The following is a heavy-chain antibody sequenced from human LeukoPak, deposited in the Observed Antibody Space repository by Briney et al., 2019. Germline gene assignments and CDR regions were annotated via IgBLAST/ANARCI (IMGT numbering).Heavy chain of an antibody. Sequence: SVKASCKASGGTFSSYAISWVRQAPGQGLEWMGRIIPILGIANYAQKFQGRVTITADKSTSTAYMELSSLRSEDTAVYYCARERERGTYSSGWLLVWGQGTLVTVSS. CDR1: GGTFSSYA. V-gene: IGHV1-69*04. CDR3: ARERERGTYSSGWLLV. CDR2: IIPILGIA. J-gene: IGHJ4*02. D-gene: IGHD6-19*01.